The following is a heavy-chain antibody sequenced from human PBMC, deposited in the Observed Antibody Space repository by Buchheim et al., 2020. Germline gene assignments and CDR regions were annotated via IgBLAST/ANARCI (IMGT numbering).Heavy chain of an antibody. CDR2: ISSSGSNI. V-gene: IGHV3-48*03. CDR3: AGGPGITGTTALYYYGMDV. CDR1: GFTFSSYE. Sequence: EVQLVESGGGLVQPGGSLRLSCVASGFTFSSYEMNWVRQAPGKGLEWVSYISSSGSNIYYADSVKGRFTISRDNAKNSLYLQMSSLRAEDTAVYYCAGGPGITGTTALYYYGMDVWGQGTT. D-gene: IGHD1-14*01. J-gene: IGHJ6*02.